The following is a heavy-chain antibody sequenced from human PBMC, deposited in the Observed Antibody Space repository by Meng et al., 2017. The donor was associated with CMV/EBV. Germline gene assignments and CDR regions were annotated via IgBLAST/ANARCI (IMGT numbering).Heavy chain of an antibody. J-gene: IGHJ6*02. Sequence: ASVKVSCKASGYTFTSYGISWVRQAAGQGLEWMGWISAYNGNANYAQKLQGRVTMTTDTSTSTAYMELRSLRSDDTAVYYCARDSLGSSSHYYYYGMDVWGQGTTVTVSS. CDR1: GYTFTSYG. D-gene: IGHD6-6*01. CDR2: ISAYNGNA. V-gene: IGHV1-18*01. CDR3: ARDSLGSSSHYYYYGMDV.